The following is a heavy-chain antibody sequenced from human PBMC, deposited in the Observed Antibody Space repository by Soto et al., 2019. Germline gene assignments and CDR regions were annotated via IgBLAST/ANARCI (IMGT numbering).Heavy chain of an antibody. CDR3: ARDWNYYWFDP. CDR2: IIPILGIA. J-gene: IGHJ5*02. Sequence: SVKVSCKASGGTFSSYTISWVRQAPGQGLEWMGRIIPILGIANYAQKFQGRVTITADKSTSTAYMELSSLRSEDTAVYYCARDWNYYWFDPWGQGTLVTVSS. V-gene: IGHV1-69*04. D-gene: IGHD1-7*01. CDR1: GGTFSSYT.